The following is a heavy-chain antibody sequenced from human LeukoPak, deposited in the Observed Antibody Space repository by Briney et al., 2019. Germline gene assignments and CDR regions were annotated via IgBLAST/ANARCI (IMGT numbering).Heavy chain of an antibody. CDR2: ISSSGSTI. V-gene: IGHV3-48*03. Sequence: GGSLRLSCAASGFTFSSYEMNWVRQAPGKGLEWVSYISSSGSTIYYADSVKGRFTISRDNAKNSLYLQMNSLRAEDTAVYYCASPPPSYSSGWYQRYWGQGTLVPVSS. CDR3: ASPPPSYSSGWYQRY. J-gene: IGHJ4*02. D-gene: IGHD6-19*01. CDR1: GFTFSSYE.